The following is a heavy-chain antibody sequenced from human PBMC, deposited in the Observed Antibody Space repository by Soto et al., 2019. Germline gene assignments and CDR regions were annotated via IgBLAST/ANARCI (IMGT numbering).Heavy chain of an antibody. CDR1: GFTFSSYW. CDR2: IKQDGSEK. J-gene: IGHJ3*02. Sequence: PGGSLRLSCAASGFTFSSYWMSWVRQAPGKGLEWVANIKQDGSEKYYVDSVKGRFTISRDNAKNSLYLQMNSLRAEDTAVYYCANITAAGTRIDAFDIWGQGTMVTVSS. CDR3: ANITAAGTRIDAFDI. V-gene: IGHV3-7*01. D-gene: IGHD6-13*01.